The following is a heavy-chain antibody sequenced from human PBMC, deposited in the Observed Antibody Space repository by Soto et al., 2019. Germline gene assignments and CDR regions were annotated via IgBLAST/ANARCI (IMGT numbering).Heavy chain of an antibody. CDR3: ARPIYHSDTGPNFQYYFES. V-gene: IGHV5-10-1*01. Sequence: GESLKISCKGSGYSFAGYWITWVRQKPGKGLEWMGRIDPSDSQTYYSPSFRGHVTISATKSITTVFLQWSSLRASDTAMYYCARPIYHSDTGPNFQYYFESWGQGTPVTSPQ. D-gene: IGHD3-22*01. J-gene: IGHJ4*02. CDR2: IDPSDSQT. CDR1: GYSFAGYW.